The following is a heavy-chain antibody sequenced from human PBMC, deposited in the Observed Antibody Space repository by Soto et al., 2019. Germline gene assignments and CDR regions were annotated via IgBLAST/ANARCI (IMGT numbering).Heavy chain of an antibody. CDR1: GFTFSSYG. V-gene: IGHV3-33*01. J-gene: IGHJ4*02. Sequence: QVQLVESGGGVVKPGRSLRLSCAASGFTFSSYGMHWVRQAPGKGLEWVAVIWYDGSNKYYADSVKGRFTISRDNSKNTLYLQMNRLRAEETAVYYWARGKSGYLFDYWGQGTLVTVSS. CDR3: ARGKSGYLFDY. D-gene: IGHD5-12*01. CDR2: IWYDGSNK.